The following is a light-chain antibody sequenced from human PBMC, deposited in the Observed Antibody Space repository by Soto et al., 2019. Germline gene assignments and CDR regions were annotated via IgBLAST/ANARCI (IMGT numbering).Light chain of an antibody. J-gene: IGLJ3*02. CDR2: EVN. CDR3: SSYTNRHTWV. Sequence: QSALTQPASVSGSPGLAITISCSGTSGDVGGYEYVSWYQQHPGKAPKLIIYEVNNRPSGVSDRFSGYKACNSASLTISGLQAEYAAEYYCSSYTNRHTWVFGGGTKVTVL. CDR1: SGDVGGYEY. V-gene: IGLV2-14*01.